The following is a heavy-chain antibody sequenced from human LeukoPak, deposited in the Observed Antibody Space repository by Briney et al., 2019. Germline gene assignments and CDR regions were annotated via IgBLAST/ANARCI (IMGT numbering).Heavy chain of an antibody. D-gene: IGHD6-13*01. Sequence: GGSLRLSCAASGFTFDDYGMSWVRQAPGKGREWVSGINWNGGSTGYADSVKGRFTISRDNAKNSLYLQMNSLRAEDTALYYCARGPFGGSSWYYFDYWGQGTLVTVSS. CDR1: GFTFDDYG. J-gene: IGHJ4*02. CDR2: INWNGGST. CDR3: ARGPFGGSSWYYFDY. V-gene: IGHV3-20*04.